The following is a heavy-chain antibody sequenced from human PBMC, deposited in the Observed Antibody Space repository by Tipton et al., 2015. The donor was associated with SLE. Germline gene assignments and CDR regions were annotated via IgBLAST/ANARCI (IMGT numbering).Heavy chain of an antibody. CDR2: SYYSGST. J-gene: IGHJ4*02. Sequence: TLSLTCAVSGGSISSHFWSWIRQPPGKGLEWIGYSYYSGSTNYNPSLKSRVTISVDTSKNQFSLILSSVTAADTAVYYCARDSGWYYFDYWGQGTLVTVSS. V-gene: IGHV4-59*11. CDR1: GGSISSHF. CDR3: ARDSGWYYFDY. D-gene: IGHD6-19*01.